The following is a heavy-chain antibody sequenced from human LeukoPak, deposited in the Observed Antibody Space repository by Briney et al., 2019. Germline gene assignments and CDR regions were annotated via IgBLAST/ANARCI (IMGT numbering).Heavy chain of an antibody. CDR1: GFTFSSYA. J-gene: IGHJ5*02. D-gene: IGHD3-9*01. V-gene: IGHV3-23*01. Sequence: GGSLRLSCAASGFTFSSYAMSWVRQAPGKGLEWVSAISGSGGSTYYADSVKGRFTISRDNSKNTLYLQMNGLRAEDTAVYYCARHGILTGSIRNWFDPWGQGTLVTVSS. CDR3: ARHGILTGSIRNWFDP. CDR2: ISGSGGST.